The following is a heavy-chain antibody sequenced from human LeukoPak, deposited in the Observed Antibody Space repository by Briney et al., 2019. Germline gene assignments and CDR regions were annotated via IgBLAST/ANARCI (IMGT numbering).Heavy chain of an antibody. J-gene: IGHJ4*02. D-gene: IGHD2-15*01. CDR2: ISYDGSNK. Sequence: QTGGSLRLSCAASGFTSSSYAMHWVRQAPGKGLEWVAVISYDGSNKYYADSVKGRFTISRDNSKNTLYLQMSSLRVEDTALYYCTKDIVRGDCNAGSCYPFDYWGQGTLVTVSS. CDR1: GFTSSSYA. CDR3: TKDIVRGDCNAGSCYPFDY. V-gene: IGHV3-30-3*01.